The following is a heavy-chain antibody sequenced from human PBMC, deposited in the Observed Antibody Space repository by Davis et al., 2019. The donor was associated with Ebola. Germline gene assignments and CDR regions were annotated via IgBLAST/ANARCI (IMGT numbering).Heavy chain of an antibody. D-gene: IGHD4-23*01. J-gene: IGHJ4*02. CDR2: INPSGGST. CDR3: ARASEVVPLCDY. CDR1: VYTFISYY. V-gene: IGHV1-46*01. Sequence: SVPVSCMASVYTFISYYMLSVRHPPGQGLEWMGIINPSGGSTSYAQKFQGRVTMTRDTSTSTVYMELSSLRSEDTAVYYCARASEVVPLCDYWGQGTLVTVSS.